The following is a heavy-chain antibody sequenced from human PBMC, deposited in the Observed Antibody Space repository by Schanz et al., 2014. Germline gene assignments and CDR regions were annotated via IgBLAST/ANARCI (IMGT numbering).Heavy chain of an antibody. V-gene: IGHV3-23*04. CDR2: ISGSGGTT. J-gene: IGHJ3*02. CDR3: AKCIGWYGRCAFDI. CDR1: GFTFTDYA. D-gene: IGHD6-19*01. Sequence: EVQLVESGGGLVQPGGSLRLSCAASGFTFTDYAMSWVRQAPGKGLEWVSGISGSGGTTYYAESVKGRFTIARDTSRNTLYLQLNRVRAEDTAVYYCAKCIGWYGRCAFDIWGQGTMVTVSS.